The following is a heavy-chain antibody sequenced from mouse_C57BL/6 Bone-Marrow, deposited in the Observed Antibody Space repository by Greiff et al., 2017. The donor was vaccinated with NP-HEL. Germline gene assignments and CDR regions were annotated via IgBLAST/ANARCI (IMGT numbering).Heavy chain of an antibody. Sequence: DVMLVESGGGLVKPGGSLKLSCAASGFTFSSYAMSWVRQTPEKRLEWVATISDGGSYTYYPDNVKGRFTISRDNAKNNLYLQMSHLKSEDTAMYYCARVLLLAWFAYWGQGTRVTVSA. J-gene: IGHJ3*01. CDR1: GFTFSSYA. V-gene: IGHV5-4*03. CDR3: ARVLLLAWFAY. CDR2: ISDGGSYT. D-gene: IGHD2-12*01.